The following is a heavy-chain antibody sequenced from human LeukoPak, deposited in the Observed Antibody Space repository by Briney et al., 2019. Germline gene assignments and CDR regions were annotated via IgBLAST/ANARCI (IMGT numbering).Heavy chain of an antibody. CDR1: GFTFSRYW. D-gene: IGHD3-22*01. V-gene: IGHV3-7*01. CDR2: IKQDGSEK. J-gene: IGHJ4*02. Sequence: GGSLSLSCAASGFTFSRYWMSWVRQAPGKGLEWVATIKQDGSEKYYVDSVKGRFTISRDNAKNSLYLQMNSLRAEDTAVYYCARSFITMIVPRAFDYWGQGTLVTVSS. CDR3: ARSFITMIVPRAFDY.